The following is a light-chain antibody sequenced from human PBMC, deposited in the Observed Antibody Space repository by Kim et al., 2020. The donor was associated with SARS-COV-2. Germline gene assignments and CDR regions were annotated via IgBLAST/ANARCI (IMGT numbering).Light chain of an antibody. Sequence: PVGDRVTITCQASHDISNYLNWYQQKPGKAPKLLIYDASNLETGVPSRFSGSGSGTDFSFTISSLQPEDIATYYCQQYDNLPRVTFGPGTKVGIK. CDR2: DAS. CDR3: QQYDNLPRVT. CDR1: HDISNY. J-gene: IGKJ3*01. V-gene: IGKV1-33*01.